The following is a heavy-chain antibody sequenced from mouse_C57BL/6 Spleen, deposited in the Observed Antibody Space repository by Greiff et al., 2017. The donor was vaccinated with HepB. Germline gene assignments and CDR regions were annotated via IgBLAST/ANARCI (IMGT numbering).Heavy chain of an antibody. CDR2: IDPETGGT. J-gene: IGHJ1*03. V-gene: IGHV1-15*01. D-gene: IGHD1-1*01. Sequence: VQLQQSGAELVRPGASVTLSCKASGYTFTDYEMHWVKQTPVHGLEWIGAIDPETGGTAYNQKFKGKAILTADKSSSTAYMELRSLTSEDSAVYYCTSSGYYGSSYVWWYFDVWGTGTTVTVSS. CDR3: TSSGYYGSSYVWWYFDV. CDR1: GYTFTDYE.